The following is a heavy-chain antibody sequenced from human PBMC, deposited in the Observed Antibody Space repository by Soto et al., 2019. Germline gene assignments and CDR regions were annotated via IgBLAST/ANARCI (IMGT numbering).Heavy chain of an antibody. CDR2: ISTSGSTV. CDR1: RFTFSTYE. V-gene: IGHV3-48*03. D-gene: IGHD2-2*01. Sequence: RRLSCAASRFTFSTYEMNWVRQAPGKGLEWVSYISTSGSTVYYADSVKGRFTISRDNTMNSMYLQMNSLRDEDTALYYCVRYCSTTLCNGVATRTFDYWGQGTLVTVSS. CDR3: VRYCSTTLCNGVATRTFDY. J-gene: IGHJ4*02.